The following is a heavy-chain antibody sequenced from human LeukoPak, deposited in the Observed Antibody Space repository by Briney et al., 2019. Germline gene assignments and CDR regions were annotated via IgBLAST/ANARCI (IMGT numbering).Heavy chain of an antibody. CDR3: ARRPNVDTAFDY. Sequence: SETLSLACTVSGGSITTYYWSWIRQPPGKGLEWIGYISYSGSTHYNPSLKSRVTMSVDTSKNQFSLKLSSVTAADTAVCYCARRPNVDTAFDYWGQGTLVTVSS. CDR1: GGSITTYY. V-gene: IGHV4-59*08. D-gene: IGHD5-18*01. CDR2: ISYSGST. J-gene: IGHJ4*02.